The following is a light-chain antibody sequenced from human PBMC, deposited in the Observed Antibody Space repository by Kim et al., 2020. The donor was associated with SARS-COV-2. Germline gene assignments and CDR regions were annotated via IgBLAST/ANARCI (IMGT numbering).Light chain of an antibody. CDR3: SSYTSSSWV. CDR2: DVS. J-gene: IGLJ3*02. CDR1: SSDVGDYNY. Sequence: QSALTQPASVSGSPGQSITISCTGTSSDVGDYNYVSWYQQHPGKAPKLMIYDVSKRPSGVSNRFSGSKSGNTASLTISGLQAEDEADYYCSSYTSSSWVFGGGTQLTVL. V-gene: IGLV2-14*01.